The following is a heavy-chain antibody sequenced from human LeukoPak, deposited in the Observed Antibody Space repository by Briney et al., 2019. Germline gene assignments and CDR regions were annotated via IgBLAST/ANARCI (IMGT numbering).Heavy chain of an antibody. CDR3: AELGITMIGGV. CDR2: LSSRSRYM. V-gene: IGHV3-11*06. Sequence: PGGSLRLSCAASGFTFSDYYMSWIRQAPGKGLEWVSSLSSRSRYMYYADSLKGRFTISRDNAKNSLYLQMNSLRAEDTAVYYCAELGITMIGGVWGKGTTVTISS. D-gene: IGHD3-10*02. CDR1: GFTFSDYY. J-gene: IGHJ6*04.